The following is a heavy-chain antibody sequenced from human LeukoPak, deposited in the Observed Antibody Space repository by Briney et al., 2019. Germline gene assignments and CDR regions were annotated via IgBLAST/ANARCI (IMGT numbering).Heavy chain of an antibody. D-gene: IGHD3-22*01. CDR1: GGSISSSNYY. J-gene: IGHJ4*02. CDR2: IYYSGST. Sequence: PSETLSLTRTVPGGSISSSNYYWGWIRQPPGKGLEWIGRIYYSGSTYYNPSLKRRDTIAVDTSKNQFSLKLSSVTAADTAVYYCATWITMIVVVTSYWGQGTLVTVSS. CDR3: ATWITMIVVVTSY. V-gene: IGHV4-39*01.